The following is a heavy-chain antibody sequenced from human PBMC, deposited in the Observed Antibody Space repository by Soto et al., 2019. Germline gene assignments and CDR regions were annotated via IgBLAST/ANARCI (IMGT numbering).Heavy chain of an antibody. CDR2: ISYDGSNE. CDR1: GFTFSSYA. CDR3: ARDRNPESSGYSRAFDP. J-gene: IGHJ5*02. Sequence: GGSLRLSCAASGFTFSSYAMHWVRQAPGKGLEWVAVISYDGSNEYYAESVKGRFTISRDNSKNTLYLQMNSLRTEDTAVYYCARDRNPESSGYSRAFDPWGQGTLVTVSS. D-gene: IGHD3-22*01. V-gene: IGHV3-30-3*01.